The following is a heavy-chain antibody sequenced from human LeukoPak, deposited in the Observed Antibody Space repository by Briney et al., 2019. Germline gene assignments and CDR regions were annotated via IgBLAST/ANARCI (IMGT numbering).Heavy chain of an antibody. Sequence: SQTLSLTCAISGDSVSSNSAAWNWIRQSPSRGLEWLGRTYYGSKWYNDYAVSVKSRITINPDTSKNHFSLQLNSVTPEDTAVYYCAREESFYDSGAYYPSFDYWGQGTLVIVSS. J-gene: IGHJ4*02. V-gene: IGHV6-1*01. D-gene: IGHD3-22*01. CDR1: GDSVSSNSAA. CDR3: AREESFYDSGAYYPSFDY. CDR2: TYYGSKWYN.